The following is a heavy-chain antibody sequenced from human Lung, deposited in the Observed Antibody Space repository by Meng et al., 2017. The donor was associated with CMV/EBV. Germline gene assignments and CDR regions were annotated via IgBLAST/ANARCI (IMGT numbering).Heavy chain of an antibody. J-gene: IGHJ5*02. Sequence: SETLSLTCAVYGGSFSDYYWSWFRQPPGEALEWIGEVDHRGSTNYNPSLRSRATISIDTSKLQFSLRLASVTAADSAVYFCARRESLVMVPANLRWFDPWXQGTRVXVSS. CDR3: ARRESLVMVPANLRWFDP. CDR2: VDHRGST. V-gene: IGHV4-34*01. CDR1: GGSFSDYY. D-gene: IGHD2-8*01.